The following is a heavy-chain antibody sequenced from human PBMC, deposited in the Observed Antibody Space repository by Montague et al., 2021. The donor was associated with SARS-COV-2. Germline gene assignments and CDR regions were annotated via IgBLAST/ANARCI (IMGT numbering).Heavy chain of an antibody. D-gene: IGHD2-21*01. J-gene: IGHJ4*02. CDR2: IYYSGNT. CDR1: GGSISSSSYY. CDR3: ARQRSGGLVSTYCGLDF. V-gene: IGHV4-39*01. Sequence: SETLSLTCIVSGGSISSSSYYWGWIRQPPGKGLEWIGSIYYSGNTYYNPSLKTRFTISVDTSKNQFSLKLSSVTAADTAVYYCARQRSGGLVSTYCGLDFWGQGTTVTVSS.